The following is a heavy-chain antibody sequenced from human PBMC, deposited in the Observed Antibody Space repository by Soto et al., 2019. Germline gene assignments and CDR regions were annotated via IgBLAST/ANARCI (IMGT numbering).Heavy chain of an antibody. CDR3: ARDAPSIVVVPAAMLNWFDP. Sequence: GGSLRLSCAASGFTFSRNNMNWIRQAPGKGLEWVSSISSSSSYIYYADSVKGRFTISRDNAKNSLYLQMNSLRAEDTAVYYCARDAPSIVVVPAAMLNWFDPWGQGTLVTVSS. D-gene: IGHD2-2*01. V-gene: IGHV3-21*01. CDR2: ISSSSSYI. CDR1: GFTFSRNN. J-gene: IGHJ5*02.